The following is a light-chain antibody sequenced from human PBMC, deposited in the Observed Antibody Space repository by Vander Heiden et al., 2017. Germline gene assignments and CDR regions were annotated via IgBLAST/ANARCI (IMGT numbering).Light chain of an antibody. J-gene: IGLJ3*02. V-gene: IGLV1-47*01. Sequence: QSVLTQPPSTFGTPGQRVTFSCSGSTTNIENNYVYWYQKFPGTAPKIVIYRDNQRPSGISDRFSGSKSGTSASLAISGLRSEDDADYYCATWDDSLSSWVFGGGTGLTVL. CDR3: ATWDDSLSSWV. CDR1: TTNIENNY. CDR2: RDN.